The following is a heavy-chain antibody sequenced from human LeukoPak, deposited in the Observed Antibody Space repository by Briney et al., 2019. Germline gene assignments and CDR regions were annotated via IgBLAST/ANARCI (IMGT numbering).Heavy chain of an antibody. V-gene: IGHV3-13*01. CDR2: IGSAGDT. D-gene: IGHD3-10*01. CDR3: ARENYASGSGNFYKGPFDS. CDR1: GFTFSSYD. Sequence: GGSLRLSCAASGFTFSSYDMHWVRQATGKGLEWVSAIGSAGDTYYPGSVKGRFTISRENAKNSLYLQMNSLRAGDTAVYYCARENYASGSGNFYKGPFDSWGQGTLVTVSS. J-gene: IGHJ4*02.